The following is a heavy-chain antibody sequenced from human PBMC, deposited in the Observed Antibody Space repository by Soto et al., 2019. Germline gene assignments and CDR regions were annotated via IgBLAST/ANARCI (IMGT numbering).Heavy chain of an antibody. D-gene: IGHD6-13*01. Sequence: GGSLRLSCAASGFTFSSYAMSWVRQAPGKGLEWVSAISGSGGSTYYADSVKGRFTISRDNSKNTLYLQMNSLRAEDTAVYYCAKDRAAAGTVRDAFAIRGRGTMVTVSS. CDR1: GFTFSSYA. V-gene: IGHV3-23*01. J-gene: IGHJ3*02. CDR3: AKDRAAAGTVRDAFAI. CDR2: ISGSGGST.